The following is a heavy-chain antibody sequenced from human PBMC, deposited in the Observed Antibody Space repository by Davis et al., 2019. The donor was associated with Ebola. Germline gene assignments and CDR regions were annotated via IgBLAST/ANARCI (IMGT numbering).Heavy chain of an antibody. CDR1: GYTFTSYG. CDR2: ISAYNGNT. V-gene: IGHV1-18*04. D-gene: IGHD2-2*01. Sequence: AASVKVSCKASGYTFTSYGISWVRQAPGQGLEWMGWISAYNGNTNYAQKLQGRVTMTTDTSTSTAYMELRSLRSDDTAVYYCAKYQPPWGIFLWGQGTMVTVSS. CDR3: AKYQPPWGIFL. J-gene: IGHJ3*01.